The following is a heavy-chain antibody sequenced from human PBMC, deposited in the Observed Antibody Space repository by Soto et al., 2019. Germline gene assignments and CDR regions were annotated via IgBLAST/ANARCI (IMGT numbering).Heavy chain of an antibody. CDR3: ARGGWSMEV. J-gene: IGHJ6*02. Sequence: PSETLSVTCTVSYDSVTSHYWTWIRQHPEKGLEWIGYIHYTGFSNYNPSLKSRLTILVDTSKNQFSLRLTSVTAADTAVYYCARGGWSMEVWGQGTTVTVSS. D-gene: IGHD2-15*01. CDR1: YDSVTSHY. CDR2: IHYTGFS. V-gene: IGHV4-59*02.